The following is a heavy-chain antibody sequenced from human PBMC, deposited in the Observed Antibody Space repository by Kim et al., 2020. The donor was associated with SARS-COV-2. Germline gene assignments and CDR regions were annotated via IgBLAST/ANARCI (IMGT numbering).Heavy chain of an antibody. Sequence: GESLKISCKGSGYSFTGYWIGWVRQMPGKGLEWMGIIYPGDSDTRYSPSFQGQVTISADKSISTAYLQWSSLKASDTAMYYCARQVSSVSYGMDVWGQGTTVTVSS. D-gene: IGHD6-19*01. CDR1: GYSFTGYW. J-gene: IGHJ6*02. CDR3: ARQVSSVSYGMDV. CDR2: IYPGDSDT. V-gene: IGHV5-51*01.